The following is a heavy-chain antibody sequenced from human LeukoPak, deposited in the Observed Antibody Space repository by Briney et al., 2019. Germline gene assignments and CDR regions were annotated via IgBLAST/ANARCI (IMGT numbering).Heavy chain of an antibody. D-gene: IGHD2-15*01. CDR3: AQDLSYIGLDN. CDR2: ISGSGDNT. J-gene: IGHJ4*02. Sequence: GGSLRLSCAASGFTFSSYAMNWVRQAPGKGLEWVSIISGSGDNTYYTDSVKGRFTISRDNSKNTLFLQMNSLRAEDTAVYYCAQDLSYIGLDNWGQGTLVTVSS. V-gene: IGHV3-23*01. CDR1: GFTFSSYA.